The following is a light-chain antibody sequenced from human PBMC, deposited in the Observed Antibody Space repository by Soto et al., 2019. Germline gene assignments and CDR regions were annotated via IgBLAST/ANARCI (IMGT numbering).Light chain of an antibody. CDR3: QQYTNYPWT. CDR2: GAS. Sequence: EIVMTQSPATLSVSPGERATLSCRASQSISSNLAWYQQKPGQAPRLLIYGASTRATGFPARFSGSGSGTEFTLTISSLQSEDFAVYYCQQYTNYPWTFGQGTKVDIK. J-gene: IGKJ1*01. CDR1: QSISSN. V-gene: IGKV3-15*01.